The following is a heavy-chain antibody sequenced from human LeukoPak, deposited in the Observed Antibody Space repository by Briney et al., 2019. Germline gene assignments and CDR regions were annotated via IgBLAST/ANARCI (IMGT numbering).Heavy chain of an antibody. J-gene: IGHJ4*02. D-gene: IGHD1-1*01. V-gene: IGHV4-59*12. CDR3: ARRNDWNDEDY. CDR2: IYYSGST. Sequence: PSETLSLTCTVSGGSISSYCWSWIRQPPGKGLEWIGYIYYSGSTNYNPSLKSRVTISVDTSKNQFSLKLSSVTAADTAVYYCARRNDWNDEDYWGQGTLVTVSS. CDR1: GGSISSYC.